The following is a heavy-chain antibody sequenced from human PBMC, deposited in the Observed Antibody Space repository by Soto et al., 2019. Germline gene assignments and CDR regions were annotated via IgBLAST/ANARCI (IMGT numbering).Heavy chain of an antibody. D-gene: IGHD1-7*01. Sequence: VGSLRLSCATSGLTFINYAMRWFLQAPGGVLEWVSSMSGSSSTTYYADSVRGRFTISRDRSKNTLYLQMSSLRAEDTALYYCAKNQERELPRVIDFWGQGTLVTVSS. CDR3: AKNQERELPRVIDF. J-gene: IGHJ4*02. V-gene: IGHV3-23*01. CDR2: MSGSSSTT. CDR1: GLTFINYA.